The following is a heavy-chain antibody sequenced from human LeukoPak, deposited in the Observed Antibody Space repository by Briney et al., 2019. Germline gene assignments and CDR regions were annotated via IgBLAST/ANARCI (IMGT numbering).Heavy chain of an antibody. J-gene: IGHJ4*02. Sequence: PGGSLRLSCAASGFTFSSYGMHWVRQAPGKGLEWVAFIRYDGSNKYYADSVKGRFTISRDNSKNTLYLQMNSLRAEDTAVYYCAKEDSSGYYRPPFWGFGVYWGQGTLVTVSS. CDR1: GFTFSSYG. D-gene: IGHD3-22*01. CDR3: AKEDSSGYYRPPFWGFGVY. V-gene: IGHV3-30*02. CDR2: IRYDGSNK.